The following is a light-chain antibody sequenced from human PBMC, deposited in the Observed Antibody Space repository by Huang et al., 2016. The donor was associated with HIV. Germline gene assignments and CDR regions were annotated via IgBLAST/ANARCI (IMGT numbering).Light chain of an antibody. J-gene: IGKJ1*01. CDR2: KVS. CDR3: IQGSHWPPT. V-gene: IGKV2-30*01. CDR1: KSLLYSDGNTY. Sequence: DVVMTQSPLSLPVTLGQPASISCRSSKSLLYSDGNTYLNWFQQRPGQSPTLRIYKVSNRDSGVPYRFSGSWSGTEFTLQISRVEAEDVGLFYCIQGSHWPPTFGQGTKVEIK.